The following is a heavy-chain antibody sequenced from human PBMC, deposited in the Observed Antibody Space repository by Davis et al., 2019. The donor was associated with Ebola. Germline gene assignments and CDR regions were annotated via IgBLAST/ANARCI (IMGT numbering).Heavy chain of an antibody. Sequence: PSETLSLTCAVYGGSFSGYYWSWIRQPPGKGLEWIGEINHSGSTNYNPSLKSRVTISVDTSKNQFSLKLSSVTAADTAVYYCARSWQQLAREDLWGRGTLVTVSS. J-gene: IGHJ2*01. CDR2: INHSGST. CDR1: GGSFSGYY. CDR3: ARSWQQLAREDL. D-gene: IGHD6-13*01. V-gene: IGHV4-34*01.